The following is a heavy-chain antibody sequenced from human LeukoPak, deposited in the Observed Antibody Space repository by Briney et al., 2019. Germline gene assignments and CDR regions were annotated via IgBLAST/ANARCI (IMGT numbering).Heavy chain of an antibody. V-gene: IGHV1-8*01. D-gene: IGHD6-19*01. Sequence: GASVKVSCKASGYTFTSYDINWVRQATGQGLEWMGWMNPNSGNTGYAQKFQGRVTMTRNTSISTAYMELSSLRSEDTAVYYCARGQKASYSSGWGYFQHWGQGTLVTVSS. J-gene: IGHJ1*01. CDR2: MNPNSGNT. CDR3: ARGQKASYSSGWGYFQH. CDR1: GYTFTSYD.